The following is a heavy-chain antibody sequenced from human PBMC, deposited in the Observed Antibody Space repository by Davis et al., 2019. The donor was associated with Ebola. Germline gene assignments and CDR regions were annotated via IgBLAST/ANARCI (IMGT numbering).Heavy chain of an antibody. D-gene: IGHD4-17*01. Sequence: ASVTVSCKASGYTFTGYYMHWVRQAPGQGLEWMGWINPNSGGTNYAQKFQGWVTMTRDKSISTAYMELGRLGSDDTAVYYGARDLGTVTTSWFDPWGQGTLVTVSS. J-gene: IGHJ5*02. CDR3: ARDLGTVTTSWFDP. V-gene: IGHV1-2*04. CDR1: GYTFTGYY. CDR2: INPNSGGT.